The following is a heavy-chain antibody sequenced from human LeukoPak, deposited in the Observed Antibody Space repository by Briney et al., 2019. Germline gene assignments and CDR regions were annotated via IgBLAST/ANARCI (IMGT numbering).Heavy chain of an antibody. Sequence: PGGSLRLSCAASGFTFSSYSMNWVRQAPGKGLEWVSSISSSSSYIYYADSVKGRFTISRDNAKNSLYLQMNSLRAEDTAVYYCASPIPTNSGLDYWGQGILVTVSS. CDR1: GFTFSSYS. CDR2: ISSSSSYI. D-gene: IGHD2-2*02. CDR3: ASPIPTNSGLDY. V-gene: IGHV3-21*01. J-gene: IGHJ4*02.